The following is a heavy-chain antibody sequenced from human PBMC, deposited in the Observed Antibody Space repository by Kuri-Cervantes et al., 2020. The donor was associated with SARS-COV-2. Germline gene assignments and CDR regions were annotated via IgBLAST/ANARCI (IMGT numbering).Heavy chain of an antibody. Sequence: GSLRLSCTVSGGSISSHYWSWIRQPPGKGLEWIGEINHTGSTNYNPSLKSRVTISVDTSKNQFSLRLTSVTAADTAVYFCASPQWLVPRKVDWYFDVWGRGILVTVSS. CDR2: INHTGST. J-gene: IGHJ2*01. V-gene: IGHV4-34*01. D-gene: IGHD6-19*01. CDR1: GGSISSHY. CDR3: ASPQWLVPRKVDWYFDV.